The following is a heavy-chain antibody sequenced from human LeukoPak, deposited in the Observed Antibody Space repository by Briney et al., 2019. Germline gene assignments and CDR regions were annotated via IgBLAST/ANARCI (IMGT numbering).Heavy chain of an antibody. V-gene: IGHV1-46*01. CDR2: INPSGGST. CDR3: ARDVMATITGNDAFDI. D-gene: IGHD5-24*01. Sequence: GASVKVSCKASGYTFTSYYMHWVRQAPGQGLEWMGIINPSGGSTTYAQKFQGRVTMTRDTSTSTAYMELRSLRSDDTAVYYCARDVMATITGNDAFDIWGQGTMVTVSS. J-gene: IGHJ3*02. CDR1: GYTFTSYY.